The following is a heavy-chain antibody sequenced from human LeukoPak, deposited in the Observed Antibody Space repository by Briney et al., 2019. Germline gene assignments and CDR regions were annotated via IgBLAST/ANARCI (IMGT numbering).Heavy chain of an antibody. CDR3: ARGITGTSDY. J-gene: IGHJ4*02. V-gene: IGHV3-66*02. Sequence: GGSLRLSCAASGFTVSSNYMSWVRQAPGKGLEWVSVIYSGGSTYYADSVKGRFTISRDNSKSTLDLQMNSLRAEDTAVYYCARGITGTSDYWGQGTLVTVSS. CDR1: GFTVSSNY. D-gene: IGHD1-20*01. CDR2: IYSGGST.